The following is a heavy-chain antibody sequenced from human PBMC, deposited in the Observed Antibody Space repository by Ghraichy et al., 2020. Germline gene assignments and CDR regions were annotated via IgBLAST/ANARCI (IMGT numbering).Heavy chain of an antibody. D-gene: IGHD3-22*01. Sequence: GESLNISCKGSGYSFTNYWIGWVRQMPGKGLEWMGIIYPDDSSTRYSPSFQGQVTISADKSISTAYLQWSSLKASDTAMYYCARQEAYYYDSSGYYLSYYYGLDVWGQGTTVPVSS. CDR2: IYPDDSST. CDR1: GYSFTNYW. V-gene: IGHV5-51*01. J-gene: IGHJ6*02. CDR3: ARQEAYYYDSSGYYLSYYYGLDV.